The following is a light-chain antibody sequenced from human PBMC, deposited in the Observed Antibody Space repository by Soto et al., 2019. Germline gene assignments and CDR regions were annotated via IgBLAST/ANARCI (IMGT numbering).Light chain of an antibody. CDR2: GAY. CDR3: HQYNTGLRT. V-gene: IGKV3-15*01. CDR1: QNVATN. J-gene: IGKJ1*01. Sequence: TVMTQSLVTLSVSLGERATLSCRASQNVATNMAWYQQKPGQPPRLLVYGAYIRAPGVPARFSGSGSETQFTLTINGLQSDDFAMYYCHQYNTGLRTFGRGTRVEV.